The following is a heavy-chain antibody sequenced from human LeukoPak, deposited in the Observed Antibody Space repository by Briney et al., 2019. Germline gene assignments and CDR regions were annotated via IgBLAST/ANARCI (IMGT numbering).Heavy chain of an antibody. V-gene: IGHV3-7*01. CDR2: IKQHGNEK. D-gene: IGHD6-13*01. CDR1: GFTFSSYW. Sequence: GGSLRLSCAASGFTFSSYWMSWVRQAPGKGLEWVANIKQHGNEKYYADSVKGRFTISRDNAKNSLYLQMNSLRAEDSAVYYCASLWYSSTWRTNWGQGTLVTVSS. CDR3: ASLWYSSTWRTN. J-gene: IGHJ4*02.